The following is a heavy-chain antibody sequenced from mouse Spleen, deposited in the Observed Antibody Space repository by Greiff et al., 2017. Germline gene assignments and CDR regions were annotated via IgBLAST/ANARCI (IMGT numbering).Heavy chain of an antibody. CDR2: INSNGGST. CDR3: ARGTVAWFAY. D-gene: IGHD4-1*01. Sequence: EVKLLESGGGLVKPGGSLKLSCAASGFAFSSYDMSWVRQTPEKRLEWVATINSNGGSTYYPDSVKGRFTISRDNAKNTLYLQMSSLKSEDTARYYCARGTVAWFAYWGQGTLVTVSA. CDR1: GFAFSSYD. J-gene: IGHJ3*01. V-gene: IGHV5-6-3*01.